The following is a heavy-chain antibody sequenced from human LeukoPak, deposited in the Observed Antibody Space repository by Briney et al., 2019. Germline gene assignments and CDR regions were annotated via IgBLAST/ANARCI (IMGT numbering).Heavy chain of an antibody. CDR3: AKDGTYYYDSSISAFDI. D-gene: IGHD3-22*01. Sequence: GGSLRLSCAASGFTFSSYAMSWVRQAPGKGLEWVSAISGSGDSTYYADSVKGRFTISRDNSKNTLYLQMNSLRAEDTAVYYCAKDGTYYYDSSISAFDIWGQGTMVTVSS. CDR2: ISGSGDST. J-gene: IGHJ3*02. CDR1: GFTFSSYA. V-gene: IGHV3-23*01.